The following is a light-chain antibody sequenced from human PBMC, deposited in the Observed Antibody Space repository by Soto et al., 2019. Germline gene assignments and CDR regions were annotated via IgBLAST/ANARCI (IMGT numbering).Light chain of an antibody. CDR3: SSYTGSKMI. CDR1: TSDVGGYNY. CDR2: EVN. J-gene: IGLJ2*01. Sequence: QSALTQPPSASGSPGQSVTISCTGTTSDVGGYNYVAWYQQHPGKAPKLMIYEVNKRPSGVPDRFSGSKSGNTASLTVSGLQSEDEADYYCSSYTGSKMIFGGGTKVTVL. V-gene: IGLV2-8*01.